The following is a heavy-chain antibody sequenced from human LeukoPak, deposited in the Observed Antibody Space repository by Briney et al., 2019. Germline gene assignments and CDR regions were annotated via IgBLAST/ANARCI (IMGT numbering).Heavy chain of an antibody. CDR2: IYNSGTT. D-gene: IGHD3-10*01. CDR1: GDSISSGDYS. V-gene: IGHV4-30-4*07. Sequence: PSETLSLTCAVSGDSISSGDYSWSWIRQPPGKGLEWIGYIYNSGTTNYNPSLKSRVTISVDTSKNQFSLKLSSVTAADTAVYYCARDGSYYGSGSYSDFDYWGQGTLVTVSS. J-gene: IGHJ4*02. CDR3: ARDGSYYGSGSYSDFDY.